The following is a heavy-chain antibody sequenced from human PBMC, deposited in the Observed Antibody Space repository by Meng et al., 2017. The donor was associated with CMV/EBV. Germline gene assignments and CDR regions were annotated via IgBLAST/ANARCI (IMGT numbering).Heavy chain of an antibody. CDR3: ARDLLRDYYDSSGLRRGYFDY. CDR2: IIPILGIA. V-gene: IGHV1-69*10. Sequence: SVKVSCKASGGTFSSYAISWVRQAPGQGLEWMGGIIPILGIANYAQKFQGRVTITADKSTSTAYMELSSLRSEDTAVYYCARDLLRDYYDSSGLRRGYFDYWGQGTLVTVSS. CDR1: GGTFSSYA. J-gene: IGHJ4*02. D-gene: IGHD3-22*01.